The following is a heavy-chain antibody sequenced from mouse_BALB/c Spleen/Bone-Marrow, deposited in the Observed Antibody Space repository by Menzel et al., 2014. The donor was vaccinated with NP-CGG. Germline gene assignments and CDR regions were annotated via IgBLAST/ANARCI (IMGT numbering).Heavy chain of an antibody. Sequence: VQLKQSGPELVKPGASVKVSCKASGYAFTSYNMYWVKQRHGKNLEWIGYIDPYNGGTSYNQKLKGKATLTVDKSPSTAYMHLNRLTSEDSAVYYCAREGYFAWFAYWGQGTLVTVSA. J-gene: IGHJ3*01. CDR2: IDPYNGGT. CDR1: GYAFTSYN. CDR3: AREGYFAWFAY. V-gene: IGHV1S135*01.